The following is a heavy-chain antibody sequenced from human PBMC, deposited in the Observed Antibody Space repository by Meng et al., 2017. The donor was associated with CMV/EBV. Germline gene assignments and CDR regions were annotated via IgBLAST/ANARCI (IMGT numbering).Heavy chain of an antibody. D-gene: IGHD3-9*01. CDR1: GFTFDDYD. CDR2: ISWNRGSI. V-gene: IGHV3-9*01. CDR3: AKESYFDILTGPIEY. J-gene: IGHJ2*01. Sequence: GGSLRLSCAASGFTFDDYDMHWVRQTPGKGLEWVSGISWNRGSIDYADSVKDRFTISRDNAKSSLYLQMNSLRAEDTALYYCAKESYFDILTGPIEYWGRGTLVTVSS.